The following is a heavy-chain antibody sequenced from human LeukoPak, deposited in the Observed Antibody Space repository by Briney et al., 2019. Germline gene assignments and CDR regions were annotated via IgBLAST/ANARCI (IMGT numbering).Heavy chain of an antibody. CDR3: ARCQGCFAWYFDL. D-gene: IGHD3-9*01. Sequence: SVRVSCKASGGTFSSYAISWVRQAPGQGLEWRGGIIPIFGTANYAQKFQGRVTITTDESTSTAYMELSSLRSEDTAVYYCARCQGCFAWYFDLWGRGTLVTVSS. J-gene: IGHJ2*01. V-gene: IGHV1-69*05. CDR2: IIPIFGTA. CDR1: GGTFSSYA.